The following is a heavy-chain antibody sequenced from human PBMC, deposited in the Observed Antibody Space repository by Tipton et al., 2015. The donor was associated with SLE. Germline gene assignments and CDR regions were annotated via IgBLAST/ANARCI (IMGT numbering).Heavy chain of an antibody. J-gene: IGHJ4*02. V-gene: IGHV4-30-4*01. CDR2: IYYSGST. CDR3: VRDRGVRGDRFDY. Sequence: TLSLTCTVSGGSISSGDYYWSWIRQPPGKGLEWIGYIYYSGSTNYNPSLKSRVTISLDTSKNQFSLKLSSVTAADTAVYYCVRDRGVRGDRFDYWGQGTLVTVSS. CDR1: GGSISSGDYY. D-gene: IGHD3-10*01.